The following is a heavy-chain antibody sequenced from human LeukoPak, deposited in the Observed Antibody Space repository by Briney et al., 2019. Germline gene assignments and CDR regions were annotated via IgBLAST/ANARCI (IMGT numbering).Heavy chain of an antibody. CDR2: INGDGSRT. CDR3: ARGRLGAYFFDY. D-gene: IGHD6-19*01. J-gene: IGHJ4*02. CDR1: GFTFDGFA. V-gene: IGHV3-74*01. Sequence: GGSLRLSCAASGFTFDGFAMHWVRQAPGKGLVWVSRINGDGSRTNYADSVKGRFTISRDNAKNTLYLQMNSLRAEDTAVYYCARGRLGAYFFDYWGQGTLVTVSS.